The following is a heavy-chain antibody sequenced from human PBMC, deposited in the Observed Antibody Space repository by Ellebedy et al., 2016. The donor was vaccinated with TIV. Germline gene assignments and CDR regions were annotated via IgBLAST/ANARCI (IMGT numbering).Heavy chain of an antibody. Sequence: ASVKVSCXASGGTFSFYAISWVRQAPGQGLEWMGGIIPIFHTAKYAQKFQGRVTITADESTSTAYMELSSLRSEDTAVYYCARDPQRYCSSTSCHSLNYYYYGMDVWGQGTTVTVSS. CDR2: IIPIFHTA. D-gene: IGHD2-2*01. CDR3: ARDPQRYCSSTSCHSLNYYYYGMDV. CDR1: GGTFSFYA. J-gene: IGHJ6*02. V-gene: IGHV1-69*13.